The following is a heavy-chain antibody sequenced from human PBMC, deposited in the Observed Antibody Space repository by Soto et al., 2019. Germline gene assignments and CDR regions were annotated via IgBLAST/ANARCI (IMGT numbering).Heavy chain of an antibody. Sequence: QVQLVQSGAEVKKPGASVKVSCKASGYIFTNYAMHWVRQAPGQRLEWMGWINAANGNTKYSQKFQGRVTITKDTSASTGYMELISRSSDDTAVYYCASAPYGSGSYSSYYFACWGQGTLVAVSS. CDR1: GYIFTNYA. D-gene: IGHD3-10*01. CDR2: INAANGNT. CDR3: ASAPYGSGSYSSYYFAC. J-gene: IGHJ4*02. V-gene: IGHV1-3*01.